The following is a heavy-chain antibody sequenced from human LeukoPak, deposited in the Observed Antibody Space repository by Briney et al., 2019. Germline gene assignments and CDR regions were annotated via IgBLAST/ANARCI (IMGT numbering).Heavy chain of an antibody. CDR2: ISSSGSTK. J-gene: IGHJ4*02. CDR3: ARDHLTVATFDY. V-gene: IGHV3-48*03. CDR1: GFTSSSYE. D-gene: IGHD5-12*01. Sequence: GGSLRLSCVASGFTSSSYEMDWVSQAPGKGLEWVSYISSSGSTKYYPDSVKGRFIVSRDNAKNSLFLQVNSLRAEDTAVYYCARDHLTVATFDYWGQGTLVTVSS.